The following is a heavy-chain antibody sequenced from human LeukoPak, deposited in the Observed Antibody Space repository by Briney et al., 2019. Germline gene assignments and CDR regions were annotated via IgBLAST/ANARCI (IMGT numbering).Heavy chain of an antibody. CDR1: GHSLTSYW. V-gene: IGHV5-51*01. CDR2: IYPGDSDT. J-gene: IGHJ6*02. D-gene: IGHD4-23*01. Sequence: GESLKISCKGSGHSLTSYWIAWVRQMPGKGLEWMGIIYPGDSDTRYSPSFQGQVTISADKSITTAYLQWSSLKASDTAMYYCARYTTVVTPTGYYNYGMDVWGQGTTVTVSS. CDR3: ARYTTVVTPTGYYNYGMDV.